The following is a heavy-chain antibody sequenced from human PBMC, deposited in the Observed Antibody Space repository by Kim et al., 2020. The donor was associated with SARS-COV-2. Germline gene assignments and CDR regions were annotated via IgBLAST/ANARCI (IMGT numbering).Heavy chain of an antibody. CDR3: ARDVLGQHYYYGMDV. Sequence: SETLSLTCTVSGGSISSYYWSWIRQPPGKGLEWIGYIYYSGSTNYNPSLKSRVTISVDTSKNQFSLKLSSVTAADTAVYYCARDVLGQHYYYGMDVWGQGTTVTVSS. V-gene: IGHV4-59*01. CDR2: IYYSGST. J-gene: IGHJ6*02. CDR1: GGSISSYY.